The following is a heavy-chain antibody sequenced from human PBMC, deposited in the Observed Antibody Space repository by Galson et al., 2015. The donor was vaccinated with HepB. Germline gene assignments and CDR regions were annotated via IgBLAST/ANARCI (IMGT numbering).Heavy chain of an antibody. CDR3: AKGSNQYSYGTNPDY. CDR2: ISSSSSYI. CDR1: GFTFSSYS. D-gene: IGHD5-18*01. Sequence: SLRLSCAASGFTFSSYSMNWVRQAPGKGLEWVSSISSSSSYIYYADSVKGRFTISRDNAKNSLYLQMNSLRAEDTAVYYCAKGSNQYSYGTNPDYWGQGTLVTVSS. J-gene: IGHJ4*02. V-gene: IGHV3-21*01.